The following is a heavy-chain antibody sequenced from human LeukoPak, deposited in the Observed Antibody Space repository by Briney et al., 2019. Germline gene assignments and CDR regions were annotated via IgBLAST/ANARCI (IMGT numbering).Heavy chain of an antibody. D-gene: IGHD5-18*01. Sequence: GVSLRLSCAASGFTFSSYWMSWVRQAPGKGLEWVANIKEDGSEKYYVDSVKGRFTISRDNAKNSLYLQMNSLRAEDMAVYYCTRGYSYGPGVYWGQGTLVTVSS. CDR1: GFTFSSYW. CDR2: IKEDGSEK. V-gene: IGHV3-7*01. J-gene: IGHJ4*02. CDR3: TRGYSYGPGVY.